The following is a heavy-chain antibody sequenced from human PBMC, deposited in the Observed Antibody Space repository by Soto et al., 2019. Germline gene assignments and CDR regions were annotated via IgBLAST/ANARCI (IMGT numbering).Heavy chain of an antibody. CDR3: ARDLLGSSEVWFDP. J-gene: IGHJ5*02. CDR2: IKQDGSEK. D-gene: IGHD6-19*01. CDR1: GFTFSSYW. V-gene: IGHV3-7*05. Sequence: GGSLRLSCAASGFTFSSYWMSWVRQAPGKGLEWVANIKQDGSEKYYVDSVKGRFTISRDNAKNSLYLQMNSLRAEDTAVYYCARDLLGSSEVWFDPWGQGTLVTVSS.